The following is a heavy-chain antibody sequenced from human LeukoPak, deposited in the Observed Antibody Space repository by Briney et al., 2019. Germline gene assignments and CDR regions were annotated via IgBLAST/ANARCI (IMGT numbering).Heavy chain of an antibody. J-gene: IGHJ4*02. V-gene: IGHV3-74*01. D-gene: IGHD4-23*01. CDR3: ARGSDGNGYYDY. CDR2: INTDGSTT. CDR1: GSTFSSYC. Sequence: GGSLTLPCAASGSTFSSYCMHWVRHAPGKGLVWVSRINTDGSTTSYADSVKGRFTISRDNAENTLYLQMNSLRAEDTAVYYCARGSDGNGYYDYWGQGTLVTVSS.